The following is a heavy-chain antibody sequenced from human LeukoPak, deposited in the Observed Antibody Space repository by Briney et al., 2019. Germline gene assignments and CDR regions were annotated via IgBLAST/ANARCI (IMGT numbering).Heavy chain of an antibody. D-gene: IGHD6-19*01. V-gene: IGHV3-48*01. CDR2: ISSSSATI. Sequence: GRSLRLSCAACGFTFSIYSMIWVRQATGKGLVWVSYISSSSATIYYADSVKGRFTISRDNAKNSLYLQMNSLRAEDTAVYYCARVGSGCVDYWGQGTLVTVSS. CDR1: GFTFSIYS. J-gene: IGHJ4*02. CDR3: ARVGSGCVDY.